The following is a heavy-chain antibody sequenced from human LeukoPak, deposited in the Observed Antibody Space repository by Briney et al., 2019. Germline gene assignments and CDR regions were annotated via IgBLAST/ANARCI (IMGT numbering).Heavy chain of an antibody. J-gene: IGHJ4*02. D-gene: IGHD6-13*01. CDR3: ARQQLVGLYFDY. Sequence: PSETLSLTCTVSGGSISSSSYYWSWIRQPAGKGLEWIGRIYTSGSTNYNPSLKSRVTISVDTSKNQFSLKLSSVTAADTAVYYCARQQLVGLYFDYWGQGTLVTVSS. CDR1: GGSISSSSYY. CDR2: IYTSGST. V-gene: IGHV4-61*02.